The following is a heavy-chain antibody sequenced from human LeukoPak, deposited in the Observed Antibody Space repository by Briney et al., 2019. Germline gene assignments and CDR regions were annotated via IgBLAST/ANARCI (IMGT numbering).Heavy chain of an antibody. V-gene: IGHV3-23*01. CDR3: AKAWSVELSPLY. CDR2: ISGSGGST. D-gene: IGHD5-24*01. Sequence: GGSLRLSCAASGFTFSSYAMRWLRQAPGKGLEWVSAISGSGGSTYYADSVKGRFTISRDNSKNTLYLQMNRLRAEGTAVYYCAKAWSVELSPLYWGQGTLVTVSS. J-gene: IGHJ4*02. CDR1: GFTFSSYA.